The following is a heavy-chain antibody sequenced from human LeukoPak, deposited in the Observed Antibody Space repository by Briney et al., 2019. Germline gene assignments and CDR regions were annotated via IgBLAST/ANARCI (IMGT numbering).Heavy chain of an antibody. CDR1: GFTFYDYG. D-gene: IGHD6-13*01. Sequence: GGSLRLSCAASGFTFYDYGMSWVRPAPGKGLEWVSGINWNGGSTGYADSVKGRFTISRDNAKNSLYLQMNSLRAEDTALYYCARGTLKAAATDFDYWGQGTLVTVSS. J-gene: IGHJ4*02. CDR3: ARGTLKAAATDFDY. CDR2: INWNGGST. V-gene: IGHV3-20*04.